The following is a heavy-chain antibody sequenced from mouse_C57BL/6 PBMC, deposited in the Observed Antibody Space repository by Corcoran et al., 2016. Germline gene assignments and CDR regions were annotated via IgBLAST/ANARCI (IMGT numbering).Heavy chain of an antibody. D-gene: IGHD1-1*01. CDR3: ARDGYYGSSYFFAY. V-gene: IGHV3-6*01. CDR1: GYSITSGYY. Sequence: DVQLQESGPGLVKPSQSLSLTCSVTGYSITSGYYWNWIRQFPGNKLEWMGYISYDGSNNYNPSLKNRISITRDTSKNQFFLKLNSVTTEDTATYYCARDGYYGSSYFFAYWGQGTLVTVSA. J-gene: IGHJ3*01. CDR2: ISYDGSN.